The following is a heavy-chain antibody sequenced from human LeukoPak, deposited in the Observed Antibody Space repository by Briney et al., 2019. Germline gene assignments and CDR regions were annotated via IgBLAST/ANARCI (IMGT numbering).Heavy chain of an antibody. CDR1: GFTFSSDA. Sequence: GKSLRLSCVASGFTFSSDAMHWVRQAPGKGLEWVAFIAFDGSKKYYVDSVKGRFTISRDNSKNTLYLQMNSLRAEDTAVYYCARGLVVVAQYFQHWGQGTLVTVSS. J-gene: IGHJ1*01. CDR3: ARGLVVVAQYFQH. V-gene: IGHV3-30*03. D-gene: IGHD2-15*01. CDR2: IAFDGSKK.